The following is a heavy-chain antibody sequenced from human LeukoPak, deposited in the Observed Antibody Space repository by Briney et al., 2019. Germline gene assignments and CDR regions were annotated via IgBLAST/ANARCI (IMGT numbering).Heavy chain of an antibody. CDR3: ARDEGASYYDILTGWSRYYYYGMDF. V-gene: IGHV4-4*07. CDR2: IYTSGST. CDR1: GGSISSYY. J-gene: IGHJ6*02. Sequence: PSETLSLTCTVSGGSISSYYWSWIRQPAGKGLEWIGRIYTSGSTNYNPSLKSRVTMSVDTSKNQLSLKLSSVTAADTAVYYCARDEGASYYDILTGWSRYYYYGMDFWGQGTTVTVSS. D-gene: IGHD3-9*01.